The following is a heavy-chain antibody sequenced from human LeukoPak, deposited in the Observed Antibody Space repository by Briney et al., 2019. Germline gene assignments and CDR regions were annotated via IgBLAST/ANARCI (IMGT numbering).Heavy chain of an antibody. CDR3: AKDSPSGSYSNGVDY. Sequence: GVSLRLSCAASGFTFSSYGMHWVRQAPGKGLEWVAVISYDGSNKYYADSVKGRFTISRDNSKNTLYLQMNSLRAEDTAVYCCAKDSPSGSYSNGVDYWGQGTLVTVSS. CDR2: ISYDGSNK. V-gene: IGHV3-30*18. D-gene: IGHD1-26*01. CDR1: GFTFSSYG. J-gene: IGHJ4*02.